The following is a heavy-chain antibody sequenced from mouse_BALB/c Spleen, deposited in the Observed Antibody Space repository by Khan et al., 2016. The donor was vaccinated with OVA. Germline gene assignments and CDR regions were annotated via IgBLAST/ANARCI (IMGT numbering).Heavy chain of an antibody. CDR1: AFTFINYW. V-gene: IGHV1-7*01. Sequence: QVQLQLPEAELAKPGASLKMSCKSPAFTFINYWLLWVNQRPGQGLGWIGYINPSTGYTEYNQNFKDKATLTADKSSSTAYMQLSSLTSEESADYYSASWGLRWDLNYWGQGTTLTVSS. J-gene: IGHJ2*01. CDR3: ASWGLRWDLNY. D-gene: IGHD1-1*01. CDR2: INPSTGYT.